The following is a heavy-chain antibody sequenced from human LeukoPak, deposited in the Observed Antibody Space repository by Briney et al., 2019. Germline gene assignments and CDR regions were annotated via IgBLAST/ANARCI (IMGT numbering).Heavy chain of an antibody. CDR3: AKAPYYYDSSGHQRGAFDI. CDR1: GFTFSSYG. V-gene: IGHV3-33*06. D-gene: IGHD3-22*01. J-gene: IGHJ3*02. CDR2: IWYDGSNK. Sequence: GGSLRLSCAASGFTFSSYGMHWVRQAPGKGLEWVAVIWYDGSNKYYADSVKGRFTISRDNSKNTLYLQMNRLRAEDTAVYYCAKAPYYYDSSGHQRGAFDIWGQGTMVTVSS.